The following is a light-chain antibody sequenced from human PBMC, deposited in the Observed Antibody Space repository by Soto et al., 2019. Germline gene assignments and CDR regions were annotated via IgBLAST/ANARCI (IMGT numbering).Light chain of an antibody. V-gene: IGKV3-11*01. CDR1: QSVSSY. CDR3: QQRRNWPPIT. CDR2: DAS. Sequence: IVLTQSPDTLFLSPGEIAPLPRRASQSVSSYLAWYQQKPGQAPRLLIYDASNRATGIPATFSGSGFGTDFTLTIGRLERDDFAVYYCQQRRNWPPITFGRGTRLDIK. J-gene: IGKJ5*01.